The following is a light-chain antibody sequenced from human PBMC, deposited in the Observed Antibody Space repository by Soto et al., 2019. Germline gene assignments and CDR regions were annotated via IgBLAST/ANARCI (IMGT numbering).Light chain of an antibody. CDR3: AAWDDSLNGRWV. CDR2: SNN. V-gene: IGLV1-44*01. J-gene: IGLJ3*02. Sequence: QSVLTQPPSASGTPGQRVPISCSGSSSNIGSNTVNWYQQLPGTAPKLLIYSNNQRPSGVPDRFSGSKSGTSASLAISGLQSEDEADYYCAAWDDSLNGRWVFGGGTKVTVL. CDR1: SSNIGSNT.